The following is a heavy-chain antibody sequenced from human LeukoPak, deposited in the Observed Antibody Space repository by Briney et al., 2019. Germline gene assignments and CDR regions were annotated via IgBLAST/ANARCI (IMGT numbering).Heavy chain of an antibody. CDR1: GFTFSSYG. V-gene: IGHV3-30*03. CDR2: ISYDGSNK. Sequence: GGSLRLSCAASGFTFSSYGMHWVRQAPGKGLEWVAVISYDGSNKYYADSVKGRFTISRDNPKNTLYLQMNSLRAEDTAVYYCAIYYYGSGSYYKTSEYFQHWGQGTLVTVSS. D-gene: IGHD3-10*01. CDR3: AIYYYGSGSYYKTSEYFQH. J-gene: IGHJ1*01.